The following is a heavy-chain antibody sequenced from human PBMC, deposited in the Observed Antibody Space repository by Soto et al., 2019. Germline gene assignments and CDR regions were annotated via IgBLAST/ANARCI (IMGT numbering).Heavy chain of an antibody. V-gene: IGHV3-23*01. CDR2: ISGSGGST. Sequence: GGSLRLSCAASGFTFSSYAMSWVRQAPGKGLEWVSAISGSGGSTYYADSVKGRFTISRDNSKNTLYLQMNSLRAEDTAVYYCANGVVAATGPFDYWGRGTLVTVSS. D-gene: IGHD2-15*01. CDR3: ANGVVAATGPFDY. J-gene: IGHJ4*02. CDR1: GFTFSSYA.